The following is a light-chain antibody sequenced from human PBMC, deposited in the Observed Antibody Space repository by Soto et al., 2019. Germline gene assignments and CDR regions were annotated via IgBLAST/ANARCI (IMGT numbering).Light chain of an antibody. CDR3: SSYTSISAYV. Sequence: QSALTQPASVSGSPGQSITISCTGTSSDVGGYNYVSWYQQHPGKAPKLMIYDVSNRPSGVSNRFSGSKSGNTASLTISGLQAADEADYYCSSYTSISAYVFGTGTKLTVL. CDR1: SSDVGGYNY. J-gene: IGLJ1*01. CDR2: DVS. V-gene: IGLV2-14*01.